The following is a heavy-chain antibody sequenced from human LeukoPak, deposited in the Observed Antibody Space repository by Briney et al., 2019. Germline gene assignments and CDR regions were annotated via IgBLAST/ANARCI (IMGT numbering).Heavy chain of an antibody. CDR3: ARDQGWQLGLDY. D-gene: IGHD6-6*01. V-gene: IGHV3-30*02. CDR1: GFTFSSYW. CDR2: IRYDGSNK. J-gene: IGHJ4*02. Sequence: GGSLRLSCAASGFTFSSYWMHWVRQAPGKGLEWVAFIRYDGSNKYYADSVKGRFTISRDNSKNTLYLQMNSLRAEDTAVYYCARDQGWQLGLDYWGQGTLVTVSS.